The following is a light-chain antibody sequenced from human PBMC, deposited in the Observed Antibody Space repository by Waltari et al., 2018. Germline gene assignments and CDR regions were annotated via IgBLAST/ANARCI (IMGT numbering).Light chain of an antibody. CDR2: GNS. V-gene: IGLV1-44*01. J-gene: IGLJ3*02. CDR1: INHIGSYS. Sequence: QSALTQEISLSGTVGQKVTLSCTGNINHIGSYSVCWYQQISNGAPKTVMFGNSLPSGIPDRFSGSKSGTTAFLIISGLQPEDEGDYYCSTWDYTYNVWVFGGGTKVTVL. CDR3: STWDYTYNVWV.